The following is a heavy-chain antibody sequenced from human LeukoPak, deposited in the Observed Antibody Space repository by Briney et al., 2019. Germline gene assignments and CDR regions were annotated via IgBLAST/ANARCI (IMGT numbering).Heavy chain of an antibody. CDR1: GYTFSDRY. Sequence: GGSLRLSCAVSGYTFSDRYMHWVRQAPGQGLEWVGRISNKANRTTTEYAASRKDRFSISTDDSKNSLYLQMNNLKTEDASVYYCTRYELATDAFDIGGQGTIVTVSS. J-gene: IGHJ3*02. V-gene: IGHV3-72*01. CDR2: ISNKANRTTT. D-gene: IGHD1-7*01. CDR3: TRYELATDAFDI.